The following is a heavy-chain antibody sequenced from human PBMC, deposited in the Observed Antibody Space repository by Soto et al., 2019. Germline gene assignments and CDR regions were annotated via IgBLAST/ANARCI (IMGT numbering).Heavy chain of an antibody. J-gene: IGHJ4*02. CDR3: ASATSIAVAGKEN. Sequence: QVQLVQSGGEVKKPGASVKVSCKASGDTVTNYGISRGRQAPGQGLEWMGWISFYNGNTNYAQKHQGRGSLTTDTSTSTAYMELRSLRSDDTAVYYCASATSIAVAGKENGGQGTLVTVSS. V-gene: IGHV1-18*01. D-gene: IGHD6-19*01. CDR1: GDTVTNYG. CDR2: ISFYNGNT.